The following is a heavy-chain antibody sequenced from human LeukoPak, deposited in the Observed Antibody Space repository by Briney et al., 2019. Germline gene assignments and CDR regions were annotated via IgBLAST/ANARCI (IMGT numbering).Heavy chain of an antibody. CDR1: GGSISSGGYY. D-gene: IGHD6-13*01. J-gene: IGHJ4*02. V-gene: IGHV4-31*03. CDR2: IYYSGST. Sequence: ASETLSLTCTVSGGSISSGGYYWRWIRQHPGKGLEWIGYIYYSGSTYYNPSLKSRVTISVDTSKNQFSLKLSSVTAADTAVYYCARIEAAAGALIDYWGQGTLVTVSS. CDR3: ARIEAAAGALIDY.